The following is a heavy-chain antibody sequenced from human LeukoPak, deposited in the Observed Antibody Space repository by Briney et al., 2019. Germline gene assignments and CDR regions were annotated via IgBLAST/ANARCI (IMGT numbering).Heavy chain of an antibody. CDR3: AREGRSGSFFFDAFDI. V-gene: IGHV4-4*07. CDR1: GGSISSYC. CDR2: IFTSGST. Sequence: SETLSLTCTVSGGSISSYCWSWIRQPAGKGLEWIGRIFTSGSTNYNPSLKSRITMSLDMSKNQFSLKLSSVTAADTAVYYCAREGRSGSFFFDAFDIWGQGTMVTVSS. J-gene: IGHJ3*02. D-gene: IGHD1-26*01.